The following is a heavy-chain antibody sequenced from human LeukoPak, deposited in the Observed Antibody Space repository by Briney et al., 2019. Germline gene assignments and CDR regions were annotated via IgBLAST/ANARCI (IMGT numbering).Heavy chain of an antibody. CDR1: GFTFSGFS. V-gene: IGHV3-7*01. J-gene: IGHJ4*02. CDR2: IKQDGSER. Sequence: GGSLRLSCAASGFTFSGFSMSWVRQSPTKGLEWVANIKQDGSERYYVDSVKGRFTISRDNARNTLSLQMNSLRIEDTAIYYCVKGAPFDYWGQGTLVAASS. CDR3: VKGAPFDY. D-gene: IGHD4/OR15-4a*01.